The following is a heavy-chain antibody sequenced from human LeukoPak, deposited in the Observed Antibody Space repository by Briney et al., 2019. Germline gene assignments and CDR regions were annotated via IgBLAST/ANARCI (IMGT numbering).Heavy chain of an antibody. CDR3: AITWYSSSHQFDY. V-gene: IGHV5-51*01. CDR1: GYSFTSYW. J-gene: IGHJ4*02. CDR2: IYPGDSDT. Sequence: GESLKISCKGSGYSFTSYWIGWVRQMPGKGLEWMGIIYPGDSDTRYSPSFQGQATISADKSISTAYLQWSSLKASDTAMYYCAITWYSSSHQFDYWGQGTLVTVSS. D-gene: IGHD6-13*01.